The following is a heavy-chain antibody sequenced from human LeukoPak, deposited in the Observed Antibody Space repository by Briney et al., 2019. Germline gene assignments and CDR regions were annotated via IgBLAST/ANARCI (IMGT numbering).Heavy chain of an antibody. CDR1: GFTFSDYY. CDR2: ISGSGDSK. Sequence: PGGSLRLSCAASGFTFSDYYMNWIRQAPGKGLEWVSYISGSGDSKFYADSVKGRFTISRDNAKNSLYLQMNSLRAEDTAVYYCARRTYSNYSFDYWGQGALVTVSS. V-gene: IGHV3-11*01. D-gene: IGHD4-11*01. J-gene: IGHJ4*02. CDR3: ARRTYSNYSFDY.